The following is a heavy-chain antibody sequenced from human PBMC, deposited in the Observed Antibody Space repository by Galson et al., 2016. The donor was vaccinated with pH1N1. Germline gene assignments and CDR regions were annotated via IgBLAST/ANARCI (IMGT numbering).Heavy chain of an antibody. D-gene: IGHD2-8*01. J-gene: IGHJ6*02. CDR3: WTKTLTNEDRNFFEYGMGV. Sequence: SVKVSCKASGGTSNSHSFNWVRQTAGQGLEWMGGVIPLFGTTHYAQMFQGRVTVIADDSSTTVYMELKNLRPEDTAVYYCWTKTLTNEDRNFFEYGMGVWGQGTTVAVSS. V-gene: IGHV1-69*13. CDR1: GGTSNSHS. CDR2: VIPLFGTT.